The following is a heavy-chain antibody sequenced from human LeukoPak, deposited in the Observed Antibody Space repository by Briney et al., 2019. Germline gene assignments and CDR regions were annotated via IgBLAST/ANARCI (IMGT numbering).Heavy chain of an antibody. CDR1: GGSISSYY. J-gene: IGHJ3*02. CDR2: IYYSGST. CDR3: ARGRAGHPYPPPPRVGAFDI. Sequence: SETLSLTCTVSGGSISSYYWSWIRQPPGKGLEWIGYIYYSGSTNYNPSLKSRVTISVDTSKNQFSLKLSSVTAADTAVYYCARGRAGHPYPPPPRVGAFDIWGQGTMVTVSS. V-gene: IGHV4-59*01.